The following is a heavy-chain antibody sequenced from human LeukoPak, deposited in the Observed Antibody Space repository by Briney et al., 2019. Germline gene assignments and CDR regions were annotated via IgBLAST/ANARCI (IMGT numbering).Heavy chain of an antibody. CDR3: ATTVVGATYWFDP. CDR2: ISYDGSNK. V-gene: IGHV3-30*03. Sequence: GGSLRLSCAASGFTFSSYGMHWVRQAPGKGLEWVAVISYDGSNKYYADSVKGRFTISRDNSKNTLYLQMNSLRAEDTAVYYCATTVVGATYWFDPWGQGTLVTVSS. CDR1: GFTFSSYG. D-gene: IGHD1-26*01. J-gene: IGHJ5*02.